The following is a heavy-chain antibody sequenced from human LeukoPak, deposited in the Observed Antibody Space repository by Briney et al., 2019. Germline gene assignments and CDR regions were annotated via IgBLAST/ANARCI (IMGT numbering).Heavy chain of an antibody. Sequence: GGSLRLSCAASGFTFSDYWMGWVRQAPGKGLEWVANIKQDGSEKYYVDSVKGRFTISRDNAKNSLYLQMNSLRAEDTAVYYCAREAGTESRPHFDYWGQGTLVTVSS. CDR2: IKQDGSEK. CDR3: AREAGTESRPHFDY. V-gene: IGHV3-7*01. CDR1: GFTFSDYW. D-gene: IGHD1-1*01. J-gene: IGHJ4*02.